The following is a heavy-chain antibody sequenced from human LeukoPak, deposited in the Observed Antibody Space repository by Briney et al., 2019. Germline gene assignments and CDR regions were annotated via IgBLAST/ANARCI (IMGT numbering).Heavy chain of an antibody. CDR2: IYYSGST. V-gene: IGHV4-59*01. D-gene: IGHD2-21*02. CDR3: ARAYCGGDCPRDWFDP. Sequence: SETLSLTCTVSGGSICSYYWSWTRQPPGKGLEWIGYIYYSGSTNYNPSLKSRVTISVDTSKNQFSLKLSSVTAADTAVYYCARAYCGGDCPRDWFDPWGQGTLVTVSS. CDR1: GGSICSYY. J-gene: IGHJ5*02.